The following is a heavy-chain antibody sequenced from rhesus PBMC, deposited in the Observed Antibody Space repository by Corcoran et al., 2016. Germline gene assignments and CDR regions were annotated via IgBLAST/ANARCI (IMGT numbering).Heavy chain of an antibody. CDR2: ISNVGGST. Sequence: EVQLVESGGGLAKPGGSLRLSCAASGFTFSSYGMSWVRQAPGKGLEWVSYISNVGGSTDYADSVKGRCTISRENSKNTLYLQMNSLRAEDTAVYYCAKDPRIAAAPEYFEFWGQGALVTVSS. D-gene: IGHD6-31*01. J-gene: IGHJ1*01. CDR3: AKDPRIAAAPEYFEF. V-gene: IGHV3S25*01. CDR1: GFTFSSYG.